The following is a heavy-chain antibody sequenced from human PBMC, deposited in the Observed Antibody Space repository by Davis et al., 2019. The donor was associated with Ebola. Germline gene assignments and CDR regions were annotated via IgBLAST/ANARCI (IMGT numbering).Heavy chain of an antibody. CDR2: IKQDGSEK. CDR3: ARDEPYDCWSGYYLY. J-gene: IGHJ4*02. Sequence: GESLKISCAASGFTFSSYSMNWVRQAPGKGLEWVANIKQDGSEKYYVDSVKGRFTISRDNAKNSLYLQMNSLRAEDTAVYYCARDEPYDCWSGYYLYWGQGTLVTVSS. V-gene: IGHV3-7*01. CDR1: GFTFSSYS. D-gene: IGHD3-3*01.